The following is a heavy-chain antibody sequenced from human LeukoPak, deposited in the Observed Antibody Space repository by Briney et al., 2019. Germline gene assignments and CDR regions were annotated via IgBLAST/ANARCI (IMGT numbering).Heavy chain of an antibody. Sequence: ASVKVCCKASGYTFTRYDINWVRQATGQGLEWMGWMNPNSGNTGYAQKFQGRVTMTRNTSISTAYMELSSLRSEDTAVYYCARDIVATIPDSGFDYWGQGTLVTVSS. V-gene: IGHV1-8*01. CDR1: GYTFTRYD. CDR3: ARDIVATIPDSGFDY. CDR2: MNPNSGNT. D-gene: IGHD5-12*01. J-gene: IGHJ4*02.